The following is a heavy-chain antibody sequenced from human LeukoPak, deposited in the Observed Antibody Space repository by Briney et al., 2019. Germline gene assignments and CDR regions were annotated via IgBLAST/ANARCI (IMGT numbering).Heavy chain of an antibody. CDR2: ISSSSYI. Sequence: PGGSLRLSCAASGFTFSSYSMNWVRQAPGKGLEWVSSISSSSYIYYADSVKGRFTISRDNSKNTLYLQMNSLRAEDTAVYYCAKSPGDYDAFDIWGQGTMVTVSS. J-gene: IGHJ3*02. CDR1: GFTFSSYS. CDR3: AKSPGDYDAFDI. D-gene: IGHD4-17*01. V-gene: IGHV3-21*04.